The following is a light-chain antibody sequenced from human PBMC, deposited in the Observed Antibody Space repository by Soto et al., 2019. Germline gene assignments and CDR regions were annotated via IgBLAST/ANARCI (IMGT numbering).Light chain of an antibody. J-gene: IGLJ2*01. CDR2: DVS. Sequence: QAVVTQPASVSGSPGQSITISCTGTSSDVGGYNYVSWYQHHPGKAPKLMIYDVSNRPSGVSNRFSGSKSGNTASLTISGLQAEAEADYYCRSYPNSNTPDVVFGGGTKVTVL. V-gene: IGLV2-14*03. CDR3: RSYPNSNTPDVV. CDR1: SSDVGGYNY.